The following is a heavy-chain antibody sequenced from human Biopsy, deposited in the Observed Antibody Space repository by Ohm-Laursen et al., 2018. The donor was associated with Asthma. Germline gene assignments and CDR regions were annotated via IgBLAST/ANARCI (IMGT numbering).Heavy chain of an antibody. CDR3: ARARETTNYGDSDFDI. CDR1: GFSFDNYF. Sequence: GASVKASCNASGFSFDNYFMHWVRQAPGQGLEWMGIINPSGAGTRYAEKFKGRLIVSRDASTSTAFMELRSLRSDDTAIYFCARARETTNYGDSDFDIWGQGTLITVSS. V-gene: IGHV1-46*02. CDR2: INPSGAGT. J-gene: IGHJ4*02. D-gene: IGHD2-8*01.